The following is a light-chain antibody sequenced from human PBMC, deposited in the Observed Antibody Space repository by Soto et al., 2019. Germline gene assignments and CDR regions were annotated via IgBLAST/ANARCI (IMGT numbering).Light chain of an antibody. CDR3: QTWGTGTHVV. CDR2: LNSDGSH. CDR1: SGHSSYA. Sequence: QPVLTQSPSASASLGASVKLTCTLSSGHSSYAIAWHQQQPEKGPRYLMKLNSDGSHSKGDGIPDRVSGSTSGAERFLTISSLQYEDEADYYCQTWGTGTHVVFGGGTKLTVL. V-gene: IGLV4-69*01. J-gene: IGLJ2*01.